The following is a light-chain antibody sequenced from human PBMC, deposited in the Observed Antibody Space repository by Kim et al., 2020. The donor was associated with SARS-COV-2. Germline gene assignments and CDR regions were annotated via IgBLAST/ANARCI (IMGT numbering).Light chain of an antibody. J-gene: IGKJ2*02. Sequence: IVLTQSPGPLSLSPGGRATLSCRASQSVTSDYLAWYQQRPDQAPRLLIYRASTRATGIPDRFSGGGSGTDFTLTISRLEPEDFAVYFCQHYDGSSPCTFGQGTKLEIK. CDR3: QHYDGSSPCT. CDR2: RAS. V-gene: IGKV3-20*01. CDR1: QSVTSDY.